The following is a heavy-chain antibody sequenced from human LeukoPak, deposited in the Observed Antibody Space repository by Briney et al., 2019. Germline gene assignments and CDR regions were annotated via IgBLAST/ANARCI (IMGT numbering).Heavy chain of an antibody. CDR1: GESLSDHY. V-gene: IGHV4-34*01. Sequence: SDTQSLICAVCGESLSDHYWTWIRQPPGKGLEWIGERTHSGSTNYNPSLKSRVTISIDTSKSQFSLKLTSMTAADTAVYYCARGRTGAAALDFWGPGTLVTVSS. D-gene: IGHD2-2*01. CDR2: RTHSGST. J-gene: IGHJ4*02. CDR3: ARGRTGAAALDF.